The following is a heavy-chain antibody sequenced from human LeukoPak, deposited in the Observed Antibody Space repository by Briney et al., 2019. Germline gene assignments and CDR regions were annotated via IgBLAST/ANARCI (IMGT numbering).Heavy chain of an antibody. CDR3: ARTNLHYDFWSGYAMPGDYYYGMDV. CDR1: GGSISSYY. V-gene: IGHV4-59*01. D-gene: IGHD3-3*01. J-gene: IGHJ6*02. CDR2: IYYSGST. Sequence: SETLFLTCTVSGGSISSYYWSWIRQPPGKGLEWIGYIYYSGSTNYNPSLKSRVTISVDTSKNQFSLKLSSVTAADTAVYYCARTNLHYDFWSGYAMPGDYYYGMDVWGQGTTVTVSS.